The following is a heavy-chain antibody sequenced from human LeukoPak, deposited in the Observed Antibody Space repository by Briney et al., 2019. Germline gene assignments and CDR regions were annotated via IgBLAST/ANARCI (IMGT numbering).Heavy chain of an antibody. J-gene: IGHJ4*02. CDR1: GFTFSNYG. V-gene: IGHV3-23*01. CDR3: AKSYTNGWPYYLDY. CDR2: ISGSGGST. Sequence: GGSVRLSCAASGFTFSNYGMSWLRPAPGKGLDWVSTISGSGGSTYYADSVKGRFTISRDSSENTLYVQMNSLRVDDTAVYYCAKSYTNGWPYYLDYWGQGTLVTVSS. D-gene: IGHD6-19*01.